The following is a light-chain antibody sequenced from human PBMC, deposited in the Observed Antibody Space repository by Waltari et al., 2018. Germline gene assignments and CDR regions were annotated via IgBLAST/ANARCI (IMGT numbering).Light chain of an antibody. CDR2: AAS. CDR3: QQANSFPYT. J-gene: IGKJ2*01. CDR1: QGISRW. V-gene: IGKV1-12*01. Sequence: QMTQSPSSLSASVGDRVTITCRASQGISRWLAWYQQKPGKAPNLLMYAASSLQSGVPSRFSGSGSGTDFTLTISSRQPEDSAIYYCQQANSFPYTFGQGTKVEIK.